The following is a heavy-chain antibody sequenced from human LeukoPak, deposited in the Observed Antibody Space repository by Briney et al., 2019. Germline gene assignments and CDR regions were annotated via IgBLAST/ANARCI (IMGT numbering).Heavy chain of an antibody. V-gene: IGHV3-7*01. J-gene: IGHJ4*02. CDR1: GFTFSNYW. CDR2: IKQDGSTK. CDR3: ARDQLQLVDY. Sequence: GGSLRLSCAASGFTFSNYWMSWVRQAPGKGLEWVADIKQDGSTKYYVDSVKGRFTISRDNAKNSLYLQMNSLRAEDTAVYYCARDQLQLVDYWGQGTLVTVSS. D-gene: IGHD4-11*01.